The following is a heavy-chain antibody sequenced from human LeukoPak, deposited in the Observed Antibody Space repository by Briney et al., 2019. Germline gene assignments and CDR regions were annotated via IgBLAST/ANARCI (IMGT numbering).Heavy chain of an antibody. J-gene: IGHJ4*02. CDR3: ARVRRRDGYNLNY. V-gene: IGHV1-2*02. CDR2: TNPNSGGT. Sequence: GASVKVSCKASGYTFTGYYMHWVRQAPGQVLEWMGWTNPNSGGTNYAQKFQGRVTMTRDTSISTAYMELSRLRSDDTAVYYCARVRRRDGYNLNYWGQGTLVTVSS. D-gene: IGHD5-12*01. CDR1: GYTFTGYY.